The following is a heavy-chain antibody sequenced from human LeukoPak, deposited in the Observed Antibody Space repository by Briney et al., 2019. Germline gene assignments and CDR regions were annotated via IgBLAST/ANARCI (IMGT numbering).Heavy chain of an antibody. CDR2: ISAYNGNT. Sequence: GASVKVSCKASGYTFTSYGISWVRQAPGQGLEWMGWISAYNGNTNYAQKLQGRVTMTTDTSTSTAYMELSSLRSEDTAVYYCAREGVDIAMEEADYYYMDVWGKGTTVTVS. D-gene: IGHD5-18*01. V-gene: IGHV1-18*01. J-gene: IGHJ6*03. CDR1: GYTFTSYG. CDR3: AREGVDIAMEEADYYYMDV.